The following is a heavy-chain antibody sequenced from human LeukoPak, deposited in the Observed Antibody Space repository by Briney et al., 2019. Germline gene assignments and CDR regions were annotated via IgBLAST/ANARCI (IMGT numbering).Heavy chain of an antibody. V-gene: IGHV1-69*05. J-gene: IGHJ5*02. CDR3: AREVVAARLGWFDP. Sequence: GASVKVSCKASGGTFSSYAISWVRQAPGQGLEWMGGIIPTFGTANYAQKFQGRVTITTDESTSTAYMELSSLRSEDTAVYYCAREVVAARLGWFDPWGQGTLVTVSS. CDR1: GGTFSSYA. D-gene: IGHD6-6*01. CDR2: IIPTFGTA.